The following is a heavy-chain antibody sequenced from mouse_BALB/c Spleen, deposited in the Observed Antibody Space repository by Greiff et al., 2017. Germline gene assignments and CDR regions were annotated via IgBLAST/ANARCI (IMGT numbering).Heavy chain of an antibody. CDR1: GFSLTSYG. J-gene: IGHJ3*01. D-gene: IGHD1-2*01. V-gene: IGHV2-2*02. Sequence: QVQLQQSGPGLVQPSQSLSITCTVSGFSLTSYGVHWVRQSPGKGLEWLGVIWSGGSTDYNAAFISRLSISKDNSKSQVFFKMNSLQANDTAIYYCARGLYGDGAWFAYWGQGTLVTVSA. CDR2: IWSGGST. CDR3: ARGLYGDGAWFAY.